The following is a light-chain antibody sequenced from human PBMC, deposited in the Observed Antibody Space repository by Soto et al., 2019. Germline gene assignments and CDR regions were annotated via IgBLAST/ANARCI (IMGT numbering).Light chain of an antibody. V-gene: IGKV3-15*01. CDR2: DAS. J-gene: IGKJ4*01. Sequence: EIVMTQSPATLSVSPGERATLTCRASQSVSSNLAWYQQKPGQAPRLLIYDASTRATGIPARFSGSGSGTEFTLTISSLQSEDFAVYNCQQYNKWPTLGGGTKVEI. CDR1: QSVSSN. CDR3: QQYNKWPT.